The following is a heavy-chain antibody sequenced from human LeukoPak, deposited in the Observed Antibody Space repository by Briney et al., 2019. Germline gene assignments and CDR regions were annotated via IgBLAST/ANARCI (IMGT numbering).Heavy chain of an antibody. CDR1: GFTFSSYS. CDR3: ARSFYSSGWYPAVQYNWFDP. J-gene: IGHJ5*02. Sequence: PGGSLRLSCAASGFTFSSYSMNWVRQAPGKGLEWVSSSSSSSSYIYYADSVKGRFTISRDNAKNSLYLQMNSLRAEDTAVYYCARSFYSSGWYPAVQYNWFDPWGQGTLVTVSS. CDR2: SSSSSSYI. D-gene: IGHD6-19*01. V-gene: IGHV3-21*01.